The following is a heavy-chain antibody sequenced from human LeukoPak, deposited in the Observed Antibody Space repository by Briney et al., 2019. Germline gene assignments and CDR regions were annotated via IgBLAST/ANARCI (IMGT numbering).Heavy chain of an antibody. V-gene: IGHV4-59*01. CDR3: AKRPVVATFDY. Sequence: PSETLSLTCTVSGGSISGYYRSWIRQPPGKGLEWIGFIHYSGITNYNPSLKSRVTISLDMSKNQFSLRLTSVTTADTAVYYCAKRPVVATFDYWGQGTLVTVSS. J-gene: IGHJ4*02. CDR2: IHYSGIT. D-gene: IGHD2-15*01. CDR1: GGSISGYY.